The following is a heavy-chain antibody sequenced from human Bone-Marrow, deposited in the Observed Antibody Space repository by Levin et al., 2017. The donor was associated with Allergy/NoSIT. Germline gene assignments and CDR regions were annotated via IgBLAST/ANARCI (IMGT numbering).Heavy chain of an antibody. J-gene: IGHJ5*02. CDR3: ARSDPRSPVKSFDL. Sequence: GSLRLSCSVSPGSISDFYWTWIRQSAGTGLEWIGRMHTTQGPIYSPSLRSRLSFALDTSNNEFSLELRSVTAADTARYYCARSDPRSPVKSFDLWGQGILVTVSS. D-gene: IGHD6-19*01. V-gene: IGHV4-4*07. CDR1: PGSISDFY. CDR2: MHTTQGP.